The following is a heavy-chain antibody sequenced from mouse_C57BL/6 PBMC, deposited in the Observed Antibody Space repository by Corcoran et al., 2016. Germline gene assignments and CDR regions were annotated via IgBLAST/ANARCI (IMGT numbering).Heavy chain of an antibody. V-gene: IGHV3-6*01. CDR2: ISYDGSN. Sequence: DVQLQESGPGLVKPSQSLSLTCSVTGYSITSGYYWNWIRQFPGNKLEWMGYISYDGSNNYNPSLKNRISITRDTSKNQFCLKLNSVTTEDTATYYCARGDYWGQGTSVTVSS. CDR3: ARGDY. J-gene: IGHJ4*01. CDR1: GYSITSGYY.